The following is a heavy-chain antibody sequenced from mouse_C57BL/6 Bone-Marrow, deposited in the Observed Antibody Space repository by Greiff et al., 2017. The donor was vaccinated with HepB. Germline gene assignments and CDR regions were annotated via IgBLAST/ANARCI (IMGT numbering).Heavy chain of an antibody. CDR2: ISSGGDYI. CDR1: GFTFSSYA. D-gene: IGHD2-5*01. CDR3: ARDSFYSNSFAY. V-gene: IGHV5S21*01. Sequence: EVQLVESGEGLVKPGGSLKLSCAASGFTFSSYAMSWVRQTPEKRLEWVAYISSGGDYIYYADTVKGRFTISRDNARNTLYLQMSSLKSEDTAMYYCARDSFYSNSFAYWGQGTLVTVSA. J-gene: IGHJ3*01.